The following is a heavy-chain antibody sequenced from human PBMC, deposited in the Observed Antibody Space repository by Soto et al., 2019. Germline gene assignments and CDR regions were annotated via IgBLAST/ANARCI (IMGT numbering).Heavy chain of an antibody. Sequence: QVQLVESGGGVVQTGRSLRLSYAASGFTFSTYGMHWVRQAPGKGLEWVAVIWHDGSNKYYADSVKGRFTISRDNSKKTLYLQMNSLRGEDTAVYYCARDGYCSGGSCYSVPVFDYWGQGTLVTVSS. CDR2: IWHDGSNK. CDR3: ARDGYCSGGSCYSVPVFDY. J-gene: IGHJ4*02. CDR1: GFTFSTYG. V-gene: IGHV3-33*01. D-gene: IGHD2-15*01.